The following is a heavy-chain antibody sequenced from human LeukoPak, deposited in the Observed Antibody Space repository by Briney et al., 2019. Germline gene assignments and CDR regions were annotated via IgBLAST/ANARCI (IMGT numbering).Heavy chain of an antibody. J-gene: IGHJ4*02. V-gene: IGHV3-23*01. Sequence: SLRLSCAASGFTFSRHGLSWVRQAPGKGLERVSSLSGSGYNTYYADSVKGRFTISSDNSKNTVYLQINSPRAKDTAVYYFAKEPYCTRYFDYCVQGTLFTVSS. CDR3: AKEPYCTRYFDY. CDR2: LSGSGYNT. D-gene: IGHD2-2*01. CDR1: GFTFSRHG.